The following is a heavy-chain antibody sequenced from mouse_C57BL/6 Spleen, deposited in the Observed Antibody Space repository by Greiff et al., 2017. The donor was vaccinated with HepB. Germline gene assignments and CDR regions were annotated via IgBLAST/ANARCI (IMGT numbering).Heavy chain of an antibody. CDR1: GYTFTSYW. J-gene: IGHJ2*01. CDR3: ARGSSYE. CDR2: IDPSDSYT. V-gene: IGHV1-59*01. D-gene: IGHD1-1*01. Sequence: QVQLQQPGAELVRPGTSVKLSCKASGYTFTSYWMHWVKQRPGQGLEWIGVIDPSDSYTNYNQKFKGKATLTVDTSSSTAYMQLSSLTSEDSAVYYCARGSSYEWGQGTTLTVSS.